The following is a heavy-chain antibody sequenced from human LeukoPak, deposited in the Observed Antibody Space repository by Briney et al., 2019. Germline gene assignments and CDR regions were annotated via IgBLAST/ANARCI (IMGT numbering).Heavy chain of an antibody. CDR3: ARERGSGWYQTSYGMDV. D-gene: IGHD6-19*01. J-gene: IGHJ6*02. CDR2: INPNSGGT. V-gene: IGHV1-2*04. Sequence: ASVKVSCKASGYTFTGYYMHWVRQAPGQGLEWMGWINPNSGGTNYARKFQGWVTMTRDTSISTAYMELSRLRSDDTAVYYCARERGSGWYQTSYGMDVWGQGTTVTVSS. CDR1: GYTFTGYY.